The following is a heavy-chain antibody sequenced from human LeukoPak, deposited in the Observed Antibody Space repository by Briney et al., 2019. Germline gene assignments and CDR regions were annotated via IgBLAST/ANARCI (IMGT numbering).Heavy chain of an antibody. CDR1: GYTFASHA. J-gene: IGHJ4*02. CDR2: ISTYNGDT. V-gene: IGHV1-18*01. Sequence: ASVKVSCKASGYTFASHAMNWVRQAPGQGLEWMGWISTYNGDTKYAQKLQGRVTMTTDTSTSTAYMELRSLRSDDTAVYYCARKPRGAPFDYWGQGTLVTVSS. CDR3: ARKPRGAPFDY.